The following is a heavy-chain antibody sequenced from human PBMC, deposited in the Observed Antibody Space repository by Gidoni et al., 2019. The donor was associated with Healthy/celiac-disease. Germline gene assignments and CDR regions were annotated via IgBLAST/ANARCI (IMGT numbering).Heavy chain of an antibody. V-gene: IGHV5-51*01. D-gene: IGHD5-18*01. J-gene: IGHJ6*02. CDR1: GYSFTSYW. Sequence: EVQLVQSGAEVKKPGESLKISCKGSGYSFTSYWNGWVRQMPEKGLEWMGIIYPGDSDTRYSPSLQGQVTISADKSISTAYLQWSSLKASDTAMYYCARLRALKNSKSAYSYGPLGVWGQGTTVTVSS. CDR2: IYPGDSDT. CDR3: ARLRALKNSKSAYSYGPLGV.